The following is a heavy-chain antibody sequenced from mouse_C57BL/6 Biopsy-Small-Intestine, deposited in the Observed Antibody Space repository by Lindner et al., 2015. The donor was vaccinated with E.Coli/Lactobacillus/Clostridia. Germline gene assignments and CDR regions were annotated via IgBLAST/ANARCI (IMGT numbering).Heavy chain of an antibody. CDR2: IRSKSNNYAT. CDR3: VRGSNYAWFAY. Sequence: RIRSKSNNYATYYADSVKDRFTISRDDSESMLYLQMNNLKTEDTAMYYCVRGSNYAWFAYWGQGTLVTVSA. V-gene: IGHV10-1*01. D-gene: IGHD2-5*01. J-gene: IGHJ3*01.